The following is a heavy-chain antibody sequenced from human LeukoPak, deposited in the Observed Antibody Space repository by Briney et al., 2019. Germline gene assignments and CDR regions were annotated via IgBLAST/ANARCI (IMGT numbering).Heavy chain of an antibody. J-gene: IGHJ3*02. Sequence: SVKVSCKASGYTFTGYYIHWVRQAPGQGLEWMGGIIPIFGTANYAQKFQGRVTITADESTSTAYMELSSLRSEDTAVYYCARARRSYKGPGAFDIWGQGTMVTVSS. CDR2: IIPIFGTA. CDR1: GYTFTGYY. D-gene: IGHD5-24*01. CDR3: ARARRSYKGPGAFDI. V-gene: IGHV1-69*13.